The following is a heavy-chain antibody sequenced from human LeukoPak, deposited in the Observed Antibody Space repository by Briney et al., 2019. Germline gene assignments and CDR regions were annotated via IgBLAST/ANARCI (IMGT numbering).Heavy chain of an antibody. CDR2: INPNSGGT. D-gene: IGHD3-22*01. CDR1: GYTFTGYY. CDR3: ARGYDSSGYYFGGGY. V-gene: IGHV1-2*02. Sequence: GASVKVSCKASGYTFTGYYMHWVRQAPGQGLEWMGWINPNSGGTNYAQKFQGRVTMTRDTSISTAYMELSRLRSDDTAVYYCARGYDSSGYYFGGGYWGQGTLVTVSS. J-gene: IGHJ4*02.